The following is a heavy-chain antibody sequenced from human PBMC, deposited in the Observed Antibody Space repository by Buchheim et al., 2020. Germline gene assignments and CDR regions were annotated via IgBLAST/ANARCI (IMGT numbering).Heavy chain of an antibody. V-gene: IGHV3-30*04. CDR1: GFTFSSYA. J-gene: IGHJ4*02. Sequence: QVQLVESGGGVVQPGRSLRLSCAASGFTFSSYAMHWVRQAPGKGLEWVAVISYDGSNKYYADSVKGRFTISRDNSKNTLYLQMNSLRAEDTAVYYCNYDFWSGYYIRGENCGQGTL. CDR3: NYDFWSGYYIRGEN. CDR2: ISYDGSNK. D-gene: IGHD3-3*01.